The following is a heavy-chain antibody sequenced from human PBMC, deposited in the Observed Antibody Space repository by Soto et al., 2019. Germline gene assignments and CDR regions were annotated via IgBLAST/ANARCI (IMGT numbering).Heavy chain of an antibody. CDR1: GGSVSSDTHY. Sequence: QVQLQESGPGLVKPSETLSLTCTVSGGSVSSDTHYWSWIRQPPGKRLAWIGFIYSSGSTNYNPSLQSRVTMSVDTSKNQFSLKLRSVIVADTAVYHCARFVRSCSGTTCYTRADVWGQGTTVTVSS. CDR2: IYSSGST. D-gene: IGHD2-2*02. CDR3: ARFVRSCSGTTCYTRADV. J-gene: IGHJ6*02. V-gene: IGHV4-61*01.